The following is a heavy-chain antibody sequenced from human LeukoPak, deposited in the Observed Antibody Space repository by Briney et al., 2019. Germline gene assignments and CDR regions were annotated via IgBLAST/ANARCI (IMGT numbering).Heavy chain of an antibody. CDR1: GFTFSYAW. CDR3: SSEYYYGSGTFDY. J-gene: IGHJ4*02. Sequence: GGSLRLSCATSGFTFSYAWMNWVRQAPGKGLEWVGRTKSRADGGTTDYAAPVKGRFTISRDDSENTLYLQMNSLRTEDTAVYFCSSEYYYGSGTFDYWGQGTLVTVSS. D-gene: IGHD3-10*01. V-gene: IGHV3-15*01. CDR2: TKSRADGGTT.